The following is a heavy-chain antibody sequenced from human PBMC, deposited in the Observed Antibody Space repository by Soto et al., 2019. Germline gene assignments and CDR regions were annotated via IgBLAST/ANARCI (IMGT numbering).Heavy chain of an antibody. Sequence: QVQLVQSGAEVKKPGSSVKVSCKASGGTFSSYAISWVRQAPGQGLEWMGGIIPIFGTANYAQEDQGRGTITADESKSTAYMELSSLRSEDTAVYYCARDGAGLRWGELSSYYYGMDVWGQGTTVTVSS. CDR1: GGTFSSYA. J-gene: IGHJ6*02. D-gene: IGHD3-16*02. V-gene: IGHV1-69*01. CDR3: ARDGAGLRWGELSSYYYGMDV. CDR2: IIPIFGTA.